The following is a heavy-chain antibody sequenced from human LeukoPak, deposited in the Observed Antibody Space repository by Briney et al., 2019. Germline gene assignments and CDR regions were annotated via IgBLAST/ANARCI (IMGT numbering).Heavy chain of an antibody. CDR2: INHSGST. CDR3: ARGRGGTYYFDY. Sequence: SETLSLTCAVYGGSFSGYYWSWIRQPPGEGLEWIGEINHSGSTNYNPSLKSRVTISVDTSKNQFSLKLSSVTAADTAVYYCARGRGGTYYFDYWGQGTLVTVSS. CDR1: GGSFSGYY. V-gene: IGHV4-34*01. J-gene: IGHJ4*02. D-gene: IGHD1-1*01.